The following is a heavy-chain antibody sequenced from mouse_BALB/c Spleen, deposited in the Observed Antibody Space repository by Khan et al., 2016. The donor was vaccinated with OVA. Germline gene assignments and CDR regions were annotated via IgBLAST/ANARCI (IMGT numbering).Heavy chain of an antibody. CDR3: ARLEDI. D-gene: IGHD1-3*01. V-gene: IGHV2-9*02. Sequence: QVQLKESGPGLVAPSQSLSITCTVSGFSLTSYGVHWVRQPPGKGLEWLGVIWAGGSTNYYSALMSRLNISKDNSKIQVCLKMNSLQTDDTAMYYCARLEDIWGQGTTLTVSS. CDR1: GFSLTSYG. J-gene: IGHJ2*01. CDR2: IWAGGST.